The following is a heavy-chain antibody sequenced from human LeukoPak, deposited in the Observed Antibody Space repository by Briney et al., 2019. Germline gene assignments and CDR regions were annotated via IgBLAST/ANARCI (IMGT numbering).Heavy chain of an antibody. V-gene: IGHV3-21*01. CDR3: ARDRAVRGVIEDPFDY. J-gene: IGHJ4*02. CDR1: GFTFSSYS. CDR2: ISSSSSYI. Sequence: PGGSLRLSCAASGFTFSSYSMNWVRQAPGKGLEWVSSISSSSSYIYYADSVKGRFTISRDNAKNSLYLQMNSLRAEDTAVYYCARDRAVRGVIEDPFDYWGQGTLVTVSS. D-gene: IGHD3-10*01.